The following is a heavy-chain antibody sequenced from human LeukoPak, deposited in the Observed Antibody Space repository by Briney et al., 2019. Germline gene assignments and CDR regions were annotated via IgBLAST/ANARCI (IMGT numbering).Heavy chain of an antibody. Sequence: SETLSLTCAVSGGSISSSNWWSWVRQPPGKGLEWIGEIYHSGSTNYNPSLKSRVTISVDKSKNQFSLKLSSVTAADTAVYYCARSDTYCSGGSCPPNTFDALDIWGQGTMVTVSS. CDR1: GGSISSSNW. V-gene: IGHV4-4*02. CDR2: IYHSGST. J-gene: IGHJ3*02. D-gene: IGHD2-15*01. CDR3: ARSDTYCSGGSCPPNTFDALDI.